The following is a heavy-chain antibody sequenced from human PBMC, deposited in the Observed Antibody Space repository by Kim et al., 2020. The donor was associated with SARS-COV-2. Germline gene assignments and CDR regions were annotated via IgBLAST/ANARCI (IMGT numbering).Heavy chain of an antibody. V-gene: IGHV3-21*01. Sequence: GGSLRLSCAASGFSFSTYSMNWVRQAPGKGLEWVSSISTDSNYIYYGDSVKGRFTTSRDNAKSSLYLQMNSLRAEDTAVYYCARHNDILTGLFGYWGQGT. CDR1: GFSFSTYS. J-gene: IGHJ4*02. D-gene: IGHD3-9*01. CDR2: ISTDSNYI. CDR3: ARHNDILTGLFGY.